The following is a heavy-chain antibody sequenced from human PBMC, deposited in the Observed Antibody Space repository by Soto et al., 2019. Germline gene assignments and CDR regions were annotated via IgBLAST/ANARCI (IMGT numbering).Heavy chain of an antibody. CDR1: GGSISSYY. CDR2: IYYSGST. D-gene: IGHD4-4*01. Sequence: SETLSLTCTVSGGSISSYYWSWIRQPPGKGLEWIGYIYYSGSTNYNPSLKSRVTISVDTSKNQFSPKLSSVTVADTAVYYCARDADYSNYYFDYWGQGTLVTVSS. V-gene: IGHV4-59*01. CDR3: ARDADYSNYYFDY. J-gene: IGHJ4*02.